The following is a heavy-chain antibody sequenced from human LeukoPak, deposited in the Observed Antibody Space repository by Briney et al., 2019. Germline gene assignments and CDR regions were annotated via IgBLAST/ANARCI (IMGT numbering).Heavy chain of an antibody. V-gene: IGHV1-2*02. Sequence: ASVKVSCKASGGTFSSYAISWVRQAPGQGLGWMGWINPNSGGTNYAQKFQGRVTMTRDTSISTAYMELSRLRSDDTAVYYCARGSRVVIFDYWGQGTLVTVSS. J-gene: IGHJ4*02. CDR1: GGTFSSYA. CDR3: ARGSRVVIFDY. D-gene: IGHD2/OR15-2a*01. CDR2: INPNSGGT.